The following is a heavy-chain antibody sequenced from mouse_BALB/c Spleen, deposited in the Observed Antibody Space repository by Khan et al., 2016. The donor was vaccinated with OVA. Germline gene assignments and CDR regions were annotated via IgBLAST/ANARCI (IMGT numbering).Heavy chain of an antibody. V-gene: IGHV1S136*01. CDR2: INPYNAGT. Sequence: VQLQQPGPELVEPGASVKMSCKASGYTFTNYVMHWVKQKPGQGLEWIGYINPYNAGTRYNEKFKGKATLTSDISSTTAYMELSSLTSEDSAVYYCAREASSWDFSFPYWGQWTLVTVSA. J-gene: IGHJ3*01. D-gene: IGHD4-1*01. CDR1: GYTFTNYV. CDR3: AREASSWDFSFPY.